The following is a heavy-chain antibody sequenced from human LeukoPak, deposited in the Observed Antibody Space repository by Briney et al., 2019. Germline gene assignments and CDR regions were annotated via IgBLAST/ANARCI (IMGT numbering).Heavy chain of an antibody. J-gene: IGHJ4*02. Sequence: PGGSLRLSRAASGFTFSSYTMNWVRQAPGKGLEWVSSISSSSSYIYYADSVKGRFTISRDNAKNSLYLQMNSLRAEDTAVYYCARVTSVAGLDYWGQGTLVTVSS. CDR2: ISSSSSYI. V-gene: IGHV3-21*01. D-gene: IGHD6-19*01. CDR1: GFTFSSYT. CDR3: ARVTSVAGLDY.